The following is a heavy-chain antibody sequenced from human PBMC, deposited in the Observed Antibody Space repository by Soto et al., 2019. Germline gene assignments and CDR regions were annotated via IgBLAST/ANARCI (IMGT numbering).Heavy chain of an antibody. CDR3: ARRTVNIRTFYSGLKTHCFDY. CDR2: IYYSGST. CDR1: GGSFSGYH. J-gene: IGHJ4*02. D-gene: IGHD6-19*01. V-gene: IGHV4-34*01. Sequence: SETLSLTCAVYGGSFSGYHWTWIRQPPGKGLEWIGSIYYSGSTYYNPSLQSRVAISVDTSKNQFSLKLKSVTAADTAIYYCARRTVNIRTFYSGLKTHCFDYWGQGAPVTVSS.